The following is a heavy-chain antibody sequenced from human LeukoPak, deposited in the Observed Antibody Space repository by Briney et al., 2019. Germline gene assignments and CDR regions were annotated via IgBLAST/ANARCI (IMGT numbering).Heavy chain of an antibody. V-gene: IGHV4-39*07. CDR2: IYYSGST. D-gene: IGHD3-10*01. CDR1: GGSISSSSYY. CDR3: AVYYYGSGSYYNPIDY. Sequence: SETLSLTCTVSGGSISSSSYYWGWIRQPPGKGLEWIGSIYYSGSTYYNPSLKSRVTISVDTSKNQFSLKLSSAAAADTAVYYCAVYYYGSGSYYNPIDYWGQGTLVTVSS. J-gene: IGHJ4*02.